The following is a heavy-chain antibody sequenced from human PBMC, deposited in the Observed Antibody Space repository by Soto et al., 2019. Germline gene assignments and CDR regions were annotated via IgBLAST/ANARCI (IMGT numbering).Heavy chain of an antibody. CDR3: AKERGSSGWPPHFDY. J-gene: IGHJ4*02. CDR2: ISGSGGST. CDR1: VFTFSSYA. D-gene: IGHD6-19*01. Sequence: GGSLRLSCAASVFTFSSYAMSWVRQAPGKGLEWVSAISGSGGSTYYADSVKGRFTISRDNSKNTLYLQMNSLRAEDTAVYYCAKERGSSGWPPHFDYWGQGTLVTVSS. V-gene: IGHV3-23*01.